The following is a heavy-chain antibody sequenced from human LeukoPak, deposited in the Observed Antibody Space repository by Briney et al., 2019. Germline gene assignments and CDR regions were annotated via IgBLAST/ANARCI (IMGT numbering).Heavy chain of an antibody. J-gene: IGHJ4*02. CDR2: IMGDGSEK. D-gene: IGHD6-19*01. V-gene: IGHV3-7*01. Sequence: SGGSLRLSCAASGFSFSTYWMNWVRQPPGKGLEWVANIMGDGSEKYYVDSVKGRFTISRDNAKNSLYLQMNSLRAEDTAVYYCARDRGSSGWYEFDYWGQGTLVTVSS. CDR3: ARDRGSSGWYEFDY. CDR1: GFSFSTYW.